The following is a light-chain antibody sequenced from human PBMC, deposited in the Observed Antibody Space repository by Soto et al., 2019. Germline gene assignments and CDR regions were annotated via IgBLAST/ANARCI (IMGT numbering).Light chain of an antibody. CDR2: DAS. J-gene: IGKJ3*01. CDR3: QKHDGVPL. V-gene: IGKV1-33*01. Sequence: DIQLTQSPSSLSASVGGRVTITCQASQAISNHLNWYQQKPGKAPNLLIYDASDLETGVPSRFSGGGSGTFFSFTINSLQPEDIATYYCQKHDGVPLFGPGTKVEIK. CDR1: QAISNH.